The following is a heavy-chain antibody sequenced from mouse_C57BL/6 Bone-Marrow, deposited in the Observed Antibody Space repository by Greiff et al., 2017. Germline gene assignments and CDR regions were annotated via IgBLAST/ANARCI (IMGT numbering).Heavy chain of an antibody. J-gene: IGHJ4*01. CDR2: IDPSDSYT. Sequence: QVQLQQSGAELVMPGASVKLSCKASGYTFTSYWMHWVKQRPGQGLEWIGEIDPSDSYTNYNQKFKGKSTLTVDKSSSTAYMQLSSLTSEDAAVYYCAREIPYYYAMDYWGQGTSVTVSA. V-gene: IGHV1-69*01. CDR3: AREIPYYYAMDY. CDR1: GYTFTSYW.